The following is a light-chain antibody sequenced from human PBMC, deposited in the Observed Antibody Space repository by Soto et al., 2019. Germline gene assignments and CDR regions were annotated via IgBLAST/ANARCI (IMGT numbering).Light chain of an antibody. J-gene: IGKJ1*01. CDR1: QTVSSSN. V-gene: IGKV3-20*01. CDR3: QQYRSSPRT. Sequence: EIVLTQSPGTLSLSPGERATLSCRASQTVSSSNLAWYQQKPGQAPKVLIYVASSRATGGPDRFSGSGSGTDFILTISRLEPDDFVVYYCQQYRSSPRTFGQWTKVEIK. CDR2: VAS.